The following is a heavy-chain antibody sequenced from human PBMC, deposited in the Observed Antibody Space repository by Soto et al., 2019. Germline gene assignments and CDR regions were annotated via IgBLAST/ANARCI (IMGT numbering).Heavy chain of an antibody. CDR2: IKQDGSEK. V-gene: IGHV3-7*01. Sequence: PGGSLRLSCAASGFTFSSYWMSWVRQAPGKGLEWVANIKQDGSEKYYVDSVKSRFTISRDNAKNSLYLQMNSLRAEDTAVYYCARDFEFLDYYYGMDVWGQGTTVTVSS. CDR1: GFTFSSYW. D-gene: IGHD3-9*01. J-gene: IGHJ6*02. CDR3: ARDFEFLDYYYGMDV.